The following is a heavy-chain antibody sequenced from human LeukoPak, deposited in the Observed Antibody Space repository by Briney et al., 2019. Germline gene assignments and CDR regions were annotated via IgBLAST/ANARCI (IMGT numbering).Heavy chain of an antibody. CDR3: ARAGSYRYADY. Sequence: ASVKVSCKASGYTFTGYYMHWARQAPGQGLEWMGWINPNSGGTNYAQKFQGRVTMTRDTSISTAYMELSSLTSDDTAVYYCARAGSYRYADYWGQGTVVTVSS. J-gene: IGHJ4*02. D-gene: IGHD3-16*02. CDR1: GYTFTGYY. V-gene: IGHV1-2*02. CDR2: INPNSGGT.